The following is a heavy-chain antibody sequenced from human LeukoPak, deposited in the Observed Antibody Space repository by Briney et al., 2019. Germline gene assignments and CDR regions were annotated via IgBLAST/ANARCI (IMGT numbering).Heavy chain of an antibody. CDR3: AKDVDYGDYVVY. Sequence: GGSLRLSCAASGFTFSSYAMSWVRQAPGKGLEWVSAIGGSGGSTYYADSVKGRFTISRDNPKKTLYLQMNSLRAEDTAIYYCAKDVDYGDYVVYWGQGTLVTVSS. J-gene: IGHJ4*02. CDR1: GFTFSSYA. V-gene: IGHV3-23*01. D-gene: IGHD4-17*01. CDR2: IGGSGGST.